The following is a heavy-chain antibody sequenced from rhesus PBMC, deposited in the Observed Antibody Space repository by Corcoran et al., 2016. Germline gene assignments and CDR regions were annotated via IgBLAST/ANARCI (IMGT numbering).Heavy chain of an antibody. J-gene: IGHJ4*01. D-gene: IGHD6-25*01. V-gene: IGHV4-173*01. CDR1: GGSISSNY. Sequence: QLQLQESGPGLVKPSETLSLTCAVSGGSISSNYWSWIRQPPGKGLEWIGRISGSGRSPATNPSLMGGATISTDTSKNQFALKLSSVTAADTAVYYCARANSGSWNFDYWGQGVLVTVSS. CDR2: ISGSGRSP. CDR3: ARANSGSWNFDY.